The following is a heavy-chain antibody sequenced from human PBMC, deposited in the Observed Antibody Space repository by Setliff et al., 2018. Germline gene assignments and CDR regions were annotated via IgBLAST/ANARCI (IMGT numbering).Heavy chain of an antibody. CDR2: INAGSGGT. J-gene: IGHJ6*03. V-gene: IGHV1-2*02. CDR1: GYTFTSYA. D-gene: IGHD2-2*01. Sequence: ASVKVSCKASGYTFTSYAMHWVRQAPGQRLEWMGWINAGSGGTDDAQNFLGRVTMTRDTAISTAYMELSRLTSDDTAVYYCARDTNRFVVVPAAAMDVWGKGTTVTVSS. CDR3: ARDTNRFVVVPAAAMDV.